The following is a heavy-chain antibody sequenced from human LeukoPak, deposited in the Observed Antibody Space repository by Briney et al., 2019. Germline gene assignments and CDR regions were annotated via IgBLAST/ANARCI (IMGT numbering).Heavy chain of an antibody. J-gene: IGHJ4*02. CDR3: ARGVGVAAAGTDFDY. Sequence: GGSLRLSCAASGFTFSSYAMSWVRQAPGKGLEWVSAISGSGGSTYYADSVKGRFTISRDNSKNTLYLQMNSLRAEDTAVYYCARGVGVAAAGTDFDYWGQGTLVTVSS. V-gene: IGHV3-23*01. CDR1: GFTFSSYA. CDR2: ISGSGGST. D-gene: IGHD6-13*01.